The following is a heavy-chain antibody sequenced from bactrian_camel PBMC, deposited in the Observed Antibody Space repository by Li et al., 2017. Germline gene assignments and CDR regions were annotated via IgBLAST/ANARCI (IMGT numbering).Heavy chain of an antibody. CDR1: GFPHKNYC. CDR2: INSGGGTT. Sequence: VQLVESGGASVRAGGSLTLSCTNSGFPHKNYCMGWFRQAPGKGLDWVSSINSGGGTTYYSDSVKGRSAISRDNSENAVRLRMSALSPRDTAVYFCAVDRPIRLVAPIVTFRKIQNCGDTDDLYWGQGTQVTVS. D-gene: IGHD7*01. J-gene: IGHJ4*01. CDR3: AVDRPIRLVAPIVTFRKIQNCGDTDDLY. V-gene: IGHV3S36*01.